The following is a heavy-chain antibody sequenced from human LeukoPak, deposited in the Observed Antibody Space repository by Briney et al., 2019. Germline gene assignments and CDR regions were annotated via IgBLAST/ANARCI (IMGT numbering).Heavy chain of an antibody. Sequence: PGGSLRLSCAASGFTFSSYAMHWVRQAPGKGLEWVAVLSYERNIQYYADSVRGRFTISRDNSKNTLYLQMNSLRAEDTAVYYCASRAHFWSGPGGWGQGTLVTVSS. D-gene: IGHD3-3*02. CDR2: LSYERNIQ. CDR1: GFTFSSYA. CDR3: ASRAHFWSGPGG. V-gene: IGHV3-30*04. J-gene: IGHJ4*02.